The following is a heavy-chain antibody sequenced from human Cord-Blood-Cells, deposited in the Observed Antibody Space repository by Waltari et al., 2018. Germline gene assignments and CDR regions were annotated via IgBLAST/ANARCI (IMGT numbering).Heavy chain of an antibody. V-gene: IGHV4-34*01. Sequence: QVQLQQWGAGLLKSSETLSLTCAVYGGSFSGYYWSWIRQPPGKWQEWIGENNYSGRNNYNPSLKSRVATSGDPAKNQFSLELSSLTAAYTAVYYCARGRRYYDFWSGYSEGAYFDYWGQGTLVTVAS. CDR3: ARGRRYYDFWSGYSEGAYFDY. CDR1: GGSFSGYY. J-gene: IGHJ4*02. D-gene: IGHD3-3*01. CDR2: NNYSGRN.